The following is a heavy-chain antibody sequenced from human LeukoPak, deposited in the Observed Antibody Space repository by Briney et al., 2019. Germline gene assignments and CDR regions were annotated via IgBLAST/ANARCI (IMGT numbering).Heavy chain of an antibody. CDR2: IKQDGSEK. CDR3: ARDLVYYYDSSGYPDY. Sequence: PGGSLRLSCAASGFTFSSYWMSWVRQAPGKGLEWVANIKQDGSEKYYVDSVKGRFTISRDNAKNSLYLQMNSLRAEDTAVYYCARDLVYYYDSSGYPDYWGQGTLVTVSS. D-gene: IGHD3-22*01. CDR1: GFTFSSYW. J-gene: IGHJ4*02. V-gene: IGHV3-7*01.